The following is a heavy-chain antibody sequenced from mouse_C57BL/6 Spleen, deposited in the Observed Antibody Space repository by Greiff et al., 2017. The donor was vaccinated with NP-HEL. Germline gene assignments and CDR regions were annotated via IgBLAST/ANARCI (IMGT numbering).Heavy chain of an antibody. Sequence: VQLQQSGPELVKPGASVKISCKASGYSFTGYYMNWVKQSPEKSLEWIGEINPSTGGTTYNQKFKAKATLTVDKSSSTAYMQLKSLTSEDSAVYYCARRNWDENYAMDYWGQGTSVTVSS. D-gene: IGHD4-1*01. CDR1: GYSFTGYY. CDR3: ARRNWDENYAMDY. CDR2: INPSTGGT. J-gene: IGHJ4*01. V-gene: IGHV1-42*01.